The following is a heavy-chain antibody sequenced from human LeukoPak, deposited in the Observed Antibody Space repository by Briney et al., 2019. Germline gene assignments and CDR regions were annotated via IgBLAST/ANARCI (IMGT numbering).Heavy chain of an antibody. Sequence: SETLSLTCTVSGASLTSGYYYWSWIRQPAGKGLEWIGRFFTRGRTNYNPSLKSRVTISVDTSKNQFSLKLSSVTAADTAVYYCATDPFDYWGQGTLVTVSS. CDR2: FFTRGRT. CDR1: GASLTSGYYY. V-gene: IGHV4-61*02. J-gene: IGHJ4*02. CDR3: ATDPFDY.